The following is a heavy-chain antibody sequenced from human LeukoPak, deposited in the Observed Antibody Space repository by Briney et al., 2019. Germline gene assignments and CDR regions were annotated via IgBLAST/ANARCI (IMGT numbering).Heavy chain of an antibody. CDR1: GYSFSSDW. CDR3: TRGCSGGSCSRDAMDV. V-gene: IGHV5-51*01. CDR2: IFPIDSET. J-gene: IGHJ6*02. Sequence: GESLKISCKASGYSFSSDWIAWVRQMPGKGLEWMGIIFPIDSETTYSPSFQGQVTISADKSISTAYLQWSSLKASDTAMYYCTRGCSGGSCSRDAMDVWGQGTMVAVSS. D-gene: IGHD2-15*01.